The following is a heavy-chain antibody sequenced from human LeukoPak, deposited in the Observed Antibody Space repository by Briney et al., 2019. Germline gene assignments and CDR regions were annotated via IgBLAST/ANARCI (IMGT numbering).Heavy chain of an antibody. Sequence: GGSLRLSCAASGFTFSSYSMNWVRQAPGKGLEWVSSISSSRSYIYYADSMKGRFTISTDNAKNSLYLQMNSLEAEVRVVYYCASRIAVAGTWFDYGGQGTLVTVSS. J-gene: IGHJ4*02. CDR2: ISSSRSYI. CDR3: ASRIAVAGTWFDY. V-gene: IGHV3-21*01. CDR1: GFTFSSYS. D-gene: IGHD6-19*01.